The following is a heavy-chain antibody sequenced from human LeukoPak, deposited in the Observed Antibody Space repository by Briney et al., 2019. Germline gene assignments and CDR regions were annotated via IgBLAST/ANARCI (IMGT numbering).Heavy chain of an antibody. CDR2: ISAYNGNT. V-gene: IGHV1-18*01. D-gene: IGHD3-22*01. CDR3: ARPQPDYYYDSSGYYYGPHGAFDI. Sequence: ASVKVSCKASGYTFTSYGISWVRQAPGQGLEWMGWISAYNGNTNYAQKLQGRVTMTTDTSTSTAYMELRSLRSDDTAVYYCARPQPDYYYDSSGYYYGPHGAFDIWGQGTMVTVSS. CDR1: GYTFTSYG. J-gene: IGHJ3*02.